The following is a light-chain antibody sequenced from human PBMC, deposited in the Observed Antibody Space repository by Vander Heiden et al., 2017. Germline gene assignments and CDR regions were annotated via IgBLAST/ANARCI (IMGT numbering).Light chain of an antibody. CDR3: QQDDSSPLT. CDR1: QGISSY. J-gene: IGKJ2*01. Sequence: AIRMTQSPSSFSASTGDRVTIPCRASQGISSYLAWYQQKPGKAPKLLIYAASTVQSGVPSRFSGSGSGTDFTLTISCLQSEDFATYYCQQDDSSPLTFGQGTKMDIK. V-gene: IGKV1-8*01. CDR2: AAS.